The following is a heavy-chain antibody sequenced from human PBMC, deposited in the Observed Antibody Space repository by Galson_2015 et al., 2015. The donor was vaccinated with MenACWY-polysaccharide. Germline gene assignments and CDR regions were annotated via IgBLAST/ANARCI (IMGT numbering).Heavy chain of an antibody. J-gene: IGHJ4*02. V-gene: IGHV3-48*01. CDR1: GFTFSSYS. D-gene: IGHD5-12*01. Sequence: SLRLSCAASGFTFSSYSMNWVRQAPGKGLEWISHINSGSSIVYGDSVKGRFTISRDNAKNSLYLQMDSLRAEDTAVYYCARDVQRGYSGYDYFFDYWGQGTLVTVSS. CDR3: ARDVQRGYSGYDYFFDY. CDR2: INSGSSIV.